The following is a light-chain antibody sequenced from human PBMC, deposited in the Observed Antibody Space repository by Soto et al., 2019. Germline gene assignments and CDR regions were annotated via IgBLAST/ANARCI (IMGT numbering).Light chain of an antibody. J-gene: IGLJ2*01. V-gene: IGLV2-14*01. CDR2: EVS. CDR1: SSDVGGYNY. CDR3: SSYTSMSTRV. Sequence: QSALTQPASVSGSPGQSITISCTGTSSDVGGYNYVPWYQQLPGKAPKLMIFEVSNRPSGVSNRFSGSKSGNTASLTISGLQTEDEADYYCSSYTSMSTRVFGGGTKLTVL.